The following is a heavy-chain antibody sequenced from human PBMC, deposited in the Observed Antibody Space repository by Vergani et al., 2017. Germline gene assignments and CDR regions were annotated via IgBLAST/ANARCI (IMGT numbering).Heavy chain of an antibody. J-gene: IGHJ4*02. CDR3: ARGYYGILTGYRY. CDR2: INPSGGHT. Sequence: QVQVVQSGAEVKKFGASVKVPCKTSGYPFSNYYMHWVRQAPGQGLEWMGIINPSGGHTNYAQKFQGRVTMTRDTSTSTVYMELSSLRSEDTAIYYCARGYYGILTGYRYWGQGTLVTVSA. V-gene: IGHV1-46*03. D-gene: IGHD3-9*01. CDR1: GYPFSNYY.